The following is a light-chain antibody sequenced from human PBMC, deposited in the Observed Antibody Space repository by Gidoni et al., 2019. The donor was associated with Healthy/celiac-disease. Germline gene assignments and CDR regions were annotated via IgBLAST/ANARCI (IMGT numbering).Light chain of an antibody. CDR1: QSVSSY. V-gene: IGKV3-11*01. J-gene: IGKJ2*01. Sequence: EIVLTQSPATLSLSPGERATLSCRASQSVSSYVAWYHQKPGQAPRLLIYDASNRATGIPARFSGSGSGTDFTLTISSLEPEDFAVYYCQQRSNWPPKYTFGQGTKLEIK. CDR3: QQRSNWPPKYT. CDR2: DAS.